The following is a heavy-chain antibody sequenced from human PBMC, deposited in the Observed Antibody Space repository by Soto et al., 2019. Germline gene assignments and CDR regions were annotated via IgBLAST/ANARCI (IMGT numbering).Heavy chain of an antibody. CDR1: GGTFSSYA. CDR2: IIPIFGTA. V-gene: IGHV1-69*14. J-gene: IGHJ5*02. CDR3: ARDPTGGVLTRVNWFDP. D-gene: IGHD2-8*01. Sequence: QVQLVQSGAEVKKPGSSVKVSCKASGGTFSSYAISWVRQAPGQGLEWMGGIIPIFGTANYAQKLQGRVTIPADKSTSTAYMELGSLRSADTAVYYCARDPTGGVLTRVNWFDPWGQGTLVTVSS.